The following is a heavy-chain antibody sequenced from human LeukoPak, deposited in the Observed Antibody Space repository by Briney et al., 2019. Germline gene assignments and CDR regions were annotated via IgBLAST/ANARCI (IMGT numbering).Heavy chain of an antibody. CDR2: INPNSGGT. D-gene: IGHD3-10*01. CDR3: ARGAIWFGKSQRAFDI. Sequence: ASVKVSCKASGYTFTGYYMHWVRQAPGQGLEWMGWINPNSGGTNYAQKFQGRVTMTRDTSISTAYMELSRLRSDDTAVYYCARGAIWFGKSQRAFDIWGQGTMVTVSS. CDR1: GYTFTGYY. V-gene: IGHV1-2*02. J-gene: IGHJ3*02.